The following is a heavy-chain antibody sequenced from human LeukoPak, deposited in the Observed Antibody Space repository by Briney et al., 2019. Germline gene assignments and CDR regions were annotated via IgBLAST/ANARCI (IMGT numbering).Heavy chain of an antibody. CDR2: IYTSGST. Sequence: SETLSLTCTVSGGSISSYCWSWIRQPAGKGLEWIGRIYTSGSTNYNPSLKSRVTMSVDTSKNQFSLKLSSVTAADTAVYYCARDSYDILTGYRHFDYWGQGTLVTVSS. J-gene: IGHJ4*02. D-gene: IGHD3-9*01. CDR3: ARDSYDILTGYRHFDY. V-gene: IGHV4-4*07. CDR1: GGSISSYC.